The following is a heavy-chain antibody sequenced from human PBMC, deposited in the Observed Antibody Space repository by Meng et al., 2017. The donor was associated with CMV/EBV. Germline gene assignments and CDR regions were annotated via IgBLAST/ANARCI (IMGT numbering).Heavy chain of an antibody. CDR2: INPSGGST. D-gene: IGHD4-17*01. J-gene: IGHJ6*02. V-gene: IGHV1-46*01. CDR3: ASQTTGYYGMDV. Sequence: ASVKVSCKASGYTFTSYYMHWVRQAPGQGLEWMGIINPSGGSTSYAQKFQGRVTMTGDTSTSTVYMELSSLRSEDTAVYYCASQTTGYYGMDVWGQGTTVTVSS. CDR1: GYTFTSYY.